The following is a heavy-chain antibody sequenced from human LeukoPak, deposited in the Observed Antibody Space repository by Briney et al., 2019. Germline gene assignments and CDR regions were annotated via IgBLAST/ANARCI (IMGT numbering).Heavy chain of an antibody. V-gene: IGHV3-23*01. CDR3: ARVESSGWYDVDY. D-gene: IGHD6-19*01. Sequence: GGSLRLSCAATGFRFSNSAMSWVRQAPGKGLEWVSGISGSGSSTYDADFVKGRFTVSRDNSKNTLYLQMNSLRAEDTAVYYCARVESSGWYDVDYWGQGTLVTVSS. CDR2: ISGSGSST. J-gene: IGHJ4*02. CDR1: GFRFSNSA.